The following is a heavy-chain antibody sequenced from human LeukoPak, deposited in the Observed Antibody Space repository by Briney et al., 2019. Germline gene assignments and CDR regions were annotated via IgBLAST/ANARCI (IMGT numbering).Heavy chain of an antibody. D-gene: IGHD1-1*01. Sequence: GGSLRLSCAASGFTFSSYSMNWVRQAPGKGLEWVSSISSSSSYIYYADSVRGRFTISRDNAKNSLFLQMNSLRGEDTAVYYCARCTTGKTFGSLREIKKSREIDYWGQGTLVTVSS. CDR2: ISSSSSYI. V-gene: IGHV3-21*01. CDR1: GFTFSSYS. J-gene: IGHJ4*02. CDR3: ARCTTGKTFGSLREIKKSREIDY.